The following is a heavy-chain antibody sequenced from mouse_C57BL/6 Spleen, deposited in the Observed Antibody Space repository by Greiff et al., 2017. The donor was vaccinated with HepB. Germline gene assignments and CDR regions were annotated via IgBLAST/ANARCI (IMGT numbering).Heavy chain of an antibody. J-gene: IGHJ4*01. CDR3: AKTLVVTHAMDY. CDR2: IWGDEST. CDR1: GFSLTSYG. Sequence: VKLQESGPGLVAPSQSLSITCTVSGFSLTSYGVSWVRQPPGKGLEWLGVIWGDESTNYHPALISRLSTSKDNSYSQVFLKLNSLQTDDTAAYYCAKTLVVTHAMDYWGQGTSVTVSS. V-gene: IGHV2-3*01. D-gene: IGHD2-3*01.